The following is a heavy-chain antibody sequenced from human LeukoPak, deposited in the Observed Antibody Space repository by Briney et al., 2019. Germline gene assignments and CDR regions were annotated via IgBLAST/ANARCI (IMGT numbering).Heavy chain of an antibody. V-gene: IGHV3-30-3*01. CDR3: ARDRGIAVAGTFDY. CDR1: GFTFSSYA. CDR2: ISYGGSNK. J-gene: IGHJ4*02. D-gene: IGHD6-19*01. Sequence: QPGGSLRLSCAASGFTFSSYAMHWVRQAPGKGLEWVAVISYGGSNKYYADSVEGRFTISRDNSKNTLYLQMNSLRAEDTAVYYCARDRGIAVAGTFDYWGQGTLVTVSS.